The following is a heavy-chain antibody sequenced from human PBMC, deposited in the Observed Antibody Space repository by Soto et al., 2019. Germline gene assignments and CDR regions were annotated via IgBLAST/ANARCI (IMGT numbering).Heavy chain of an antibody. Sequence: PGGSLRLSCAASGFTFSSYNMNWVRQAPGEGLEWVSSISSSSSYMYYADSLKGRFTISRGNAKNSLYLHMNSLRAEDTAVYYCARTMAGRSAAFDIWGQGTMVTVSS. CDR1: GFTFSSYN. V-gene: IGHV3-21*01. J-gene: IGHJ3*02. D-gene: IGHD3-10*01. CDR2: ISSSSSYM. CDR3: ARTMAGRSAAFDI.